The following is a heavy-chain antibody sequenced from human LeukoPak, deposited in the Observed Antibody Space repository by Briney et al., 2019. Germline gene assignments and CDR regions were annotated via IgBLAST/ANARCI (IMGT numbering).Heavy chain of an antibody. CDR2: ISYDGSNK. CDR3: AKDRWHSSPFY. D-gene: IGHD6-6*01. J-gene: IGHJ4*02. V-gene: IGHV3-30*18. CDR1: GFTFSSYG. Sequence: PGRSLRLSCAASGFTFSSYGMHWVRQAPGRGLEWVAVISYDGSNKYYADSVKGRFTISRDNSKNTLYLQMNSLRAEDTAVYYCAKDRWHSSPFYWGQGTLVTVSS.